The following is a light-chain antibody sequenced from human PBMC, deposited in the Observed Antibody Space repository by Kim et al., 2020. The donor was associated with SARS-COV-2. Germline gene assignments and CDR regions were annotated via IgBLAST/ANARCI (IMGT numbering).Light chain of an antibody. V-gene: IGLV3-19*01. J-gene: IGLJ2*01. CDR3: NSRDSSGNHLNVV. Sequence: VALGQTVRITCQGDSLRSYYASWYQQKPGQAPVLVIYGKNNRPSGIPDRFSGSSSGNTASLTITGAQAEDEADYYCNSRDSSGNHLNVVFGGGTQLTVL. CDR2: GKN. CDR1: SLRSYY.